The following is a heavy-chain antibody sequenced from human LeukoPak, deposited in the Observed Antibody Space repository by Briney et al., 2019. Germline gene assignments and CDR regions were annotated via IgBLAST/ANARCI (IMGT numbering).Heavy chain of an antibody. CDR1: GVSISSGDYY. D-gene: IGHD6-13*01. J-gene: IGHJ6*02. CDR3: ARGRSSWSYYYYGMDV. CDR2: IYYSGST. Sequence: SQTLSLTCTVSGVSISSGDYYWSWIRQPPGKGLEGIVYIYYSGSTYYNPSLKSRVTISVDTSKNQFSLKLNSVTAADTAVYYCARGRSSWSYYYYGMDVWGQGTTVTVSS. V-gene: IGHV4-30-4*01.